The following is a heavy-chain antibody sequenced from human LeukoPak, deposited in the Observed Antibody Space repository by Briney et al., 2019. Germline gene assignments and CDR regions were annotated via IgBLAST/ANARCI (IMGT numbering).Heavy chain of an antibody. V-gene: IGHV3-48*03. CDR2: ISSRGSII. CDR1: GFAFSTYD. J-gene: IGHJ4*02. CDR3: ARFSSSYYPDY. Sequence: PGGSLRLSCAASGFAFSTYDMNWVRRAPGKGLEWLSYISSRGSIIYYADSVKGRFTISRDNAKNSLYLQMNSLRAEDTAVYYCARFSSSYYPDYWGQGTLATVSS. D-gene: IGHD3-22*01.